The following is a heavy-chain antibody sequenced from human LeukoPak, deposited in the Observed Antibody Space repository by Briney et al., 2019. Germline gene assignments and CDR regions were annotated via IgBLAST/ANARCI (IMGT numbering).Heavy chain of an antibody. Sequence: PGGSLRLSCAASGFTFSNFGMHWVRQAPGKGLEWVAVISYDGSNKYYADSVKGRFTISRDNSKNTLFLQMNSLRAEDTAVYYCAKSHCSDTTCLPYGAFDIWGQGTMVIVSS. CDR1: GFTFSNFG. D-gene: IGHD2-2*01. CDR2: ISYDGSNK. J-gene: IGHJ3*02. V-gene: IGHV3-30*18. CDR3: AKSHCSDTTCLPYGAFDI.